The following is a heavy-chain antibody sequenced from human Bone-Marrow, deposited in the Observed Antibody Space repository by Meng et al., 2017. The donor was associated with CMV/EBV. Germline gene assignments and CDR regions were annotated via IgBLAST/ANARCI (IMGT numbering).Heavy chain of an antibody. Sequence: GGSLRLSCAASGFTFDDYAMHWVRQAPGKGLEWVSGISWNSGSIGYADAVKGRFTISRDNAKNSLYLQMNSLRAEDTAVYYCARDLEAYDFWSGYNYYYYGMDVWGQGTTVTVSS. D-gene: IGHD3-3*01. CDR3: ARDLEAYDFWSGYNYYYYGMDV. CDR1: GFTFDDYA. V-gene: IGHV3-9*01. J-gene: IGHJ6*02. CDR2: ISWNSGSI.